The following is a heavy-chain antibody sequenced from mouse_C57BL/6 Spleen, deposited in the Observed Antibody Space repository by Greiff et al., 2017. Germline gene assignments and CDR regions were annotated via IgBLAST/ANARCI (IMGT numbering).Heavy chain of an antibody. CDR2: IDPSDSYT. V-gene: IGHV1-50*01. CDR3: ASWDGLAY. Sequence: QVQLQQPGAELVKPGASVKLSCKASGYTFTSYWMQWVKQRPGQGLEWIGEIDPSDSYTNYNQKFKGKATLTVDTSSSTAYMQLSSLTSEDSAVYYCASWDGLAYWGQGTLVTVSA. D-gene: IGHD4-1*01. CDR1: GYTFTSYW. J-gene: IGHJ3*01.